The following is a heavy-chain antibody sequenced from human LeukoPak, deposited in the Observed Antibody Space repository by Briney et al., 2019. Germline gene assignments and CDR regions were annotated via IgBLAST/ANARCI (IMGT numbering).Heavy chain of an antibody. V-gene: IGHV1-69*04. Sequence: SVKVSCKASGGTFSSYAISWVRQAPGQGLEWMGRIIPILGIANYAQKFQGRVTITADKSTSTAYMELSSLRSEDTAVYYCARVDIAVAGTNFDYWGQGTLVTVSS. D-gene: IGHD6-19*01. CDR3: ARVDIAVAGTNFDY. CDR1: GGTFSSYA. J-gene: IGHJ4*02. CDR2: IIPILGIA.